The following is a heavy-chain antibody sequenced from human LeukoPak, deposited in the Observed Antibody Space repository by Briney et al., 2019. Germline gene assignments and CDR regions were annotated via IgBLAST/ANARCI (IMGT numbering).Heavy chain of an antibody. CDR3: ARDLNYYGSGSYLDS. CDR1: GFTFSSYA. D-gene: IGHD3-10*01. J-gene: IGHJ4*02. Sequence: PGGSLRLSCAASGFTFSSYAMHWVRQAPGKGLEWVAVISYDGSNKYYADSVKGQFNISRDNSKNTLYLQMNSLRAEDTAVYYCARDLNYYGSGSYLDSWGQGTLVTVSS. CDR2: ISYDGSNK. V-gene: IGHV3-30*04.